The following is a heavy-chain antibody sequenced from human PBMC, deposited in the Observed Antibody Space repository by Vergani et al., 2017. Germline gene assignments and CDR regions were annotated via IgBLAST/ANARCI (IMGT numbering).Heavy chain of an antibody. CDR1: GFTFSSYG. V-gene: IGHV3-30*02. CDR2: IRYDGSNK. D-gene: IGHD2-21*01. CDR3: AKAAVAYCGGDCYPDY. Sequence: QVQLVESGGGVVQPGGSLRLSCAASGFTFSSYGMHWVRQAPGKGLEWVAFIRYDGSNKYYADSVKGRFPISRDNSKNTLYLQMNSLRAEDTAVYYCAKAAVAYCGGDCYPDYWGQGTLVTVSS. J-gene: IGHJ4*02.